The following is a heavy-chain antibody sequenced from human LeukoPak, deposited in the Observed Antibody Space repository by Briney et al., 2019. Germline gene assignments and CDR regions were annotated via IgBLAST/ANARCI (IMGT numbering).Heavy chain of an antibody. D-gene: IGHD5-18*01. V-gene: IGHV4-39*01. Sequence: SETLSLTCTVSGGSISSSSYYWGWIRQPPGKGLEWIGSIYYSGSTYYNPSLKSRVTISVDTSKNQFSLKLSSVTAADTAVYYCARAVPLSVTLYYYYYYMDVWGKGTTVTVSS. CDR1: GGSISSSSYY. CDR2: IYYSGST. CDR3: ARAVPLSVTLYYYYYYMDV. J-gene: IGHJ6*03.